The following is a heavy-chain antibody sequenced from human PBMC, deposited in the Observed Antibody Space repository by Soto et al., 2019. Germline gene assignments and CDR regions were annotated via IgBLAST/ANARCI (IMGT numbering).Heavy chain of an antibody. D-gene: IGHD3-10*01. J-gene: IGHJ4*02. V-gene: IGHV6-1*01. Sequence: SQTLSLTCAISGDSVSSNSAAWNWIRQSPSRGLEWLGRTYYRSKWYNDYAVSVKSRITINPDTSKNQFSLKLSSVTAADTAVYYCARQVPGPYGSGSYFDYWGQGTLVTVSS. CDR2: TYYRSKWYN. CDR3: ARQVPGPYGSGSYFDY. CDR1: GDSVSSNSAA.